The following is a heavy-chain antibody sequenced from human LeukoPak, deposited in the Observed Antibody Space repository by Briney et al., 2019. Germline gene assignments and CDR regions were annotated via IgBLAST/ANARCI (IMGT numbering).Heavy chain of an antibody. CDR3: ARDLLVVTAAIMWFDP. CDR1: GYTFTSYG. CDR2: ISPYNGNT. Sequence: GASVKVSCKASGYTFTSYGISWVQQAPGQGLEWMGWISPYNGNTNYAQKFQGRVTMTTHTSTSAAYMELRSLRSDDTAVYYCARDLLVVTAAIMWFDPWGQGTLVTVSS. D-gene: IGHD2-2*01. V-gene: IGHV1-18*04. J-gene: IGHJ5*02.